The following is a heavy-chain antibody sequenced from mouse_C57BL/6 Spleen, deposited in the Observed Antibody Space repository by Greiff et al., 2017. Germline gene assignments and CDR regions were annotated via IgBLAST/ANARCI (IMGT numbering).Heavy chain of an antibody. CDR3: ARGGSSYYYAMDY. CDR1: GYSITSGYY. J-gene: IGHJ4*01. D-gene: IGHD1-1*01. CDR2: ISYDGSN. Sequence: DVQLQESGPGLVKPSQSLSLTCSVTGYSITSGYYWNWLRQFPGNNLECMGYISYDGSNNYNPSLKNRISITRDTSKNQFFLKLNSVTTEDTATYCCARGGSSYYYAMDYWGQGTSVTVSS. V-gene: IGHV3-6*01.